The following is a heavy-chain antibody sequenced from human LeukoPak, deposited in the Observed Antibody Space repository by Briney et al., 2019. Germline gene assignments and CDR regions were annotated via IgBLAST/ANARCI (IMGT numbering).Heavy chain of an antibody. V-gene: IGHV4-38-2*02. CDR2: IYTSGST. Sequence: SETLSLTCTVSGYSISSGYYWGWIRQPPGKGLEWIGRIYTSGSTNYNPSLKSRVTISVDTSKNQFSLKLSSVTAADTAVYYCARSLGSGPPFDYWGQGTLVTVSS. CDR3: ARSLGSGPPFDY. J-gene: IGHJ4*02. CDR1: GYSISSGYY. D-gene: IGHD3-16*01.